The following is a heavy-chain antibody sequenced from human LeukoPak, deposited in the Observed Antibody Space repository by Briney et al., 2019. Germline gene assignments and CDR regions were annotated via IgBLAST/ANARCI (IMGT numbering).Heavy chain of an antibody. Sequence: SETLSLTCTVSGGSISSYYWSWIRQPPGKGLEWIGYIYYSGSTNYNPSLKSRVTISVDTSKNQFSLKLSSVTAADTAVYYCARDQSGSYNYWGQGTLVTVSS. CDR2: IYYSGST. V-gene: IGHV4-59*01. CDR1: GGSISSYY. J-gene: IGHJ4*02. D-gene: IGHD1-26*01. CDR3: ARDQSGSYNY.